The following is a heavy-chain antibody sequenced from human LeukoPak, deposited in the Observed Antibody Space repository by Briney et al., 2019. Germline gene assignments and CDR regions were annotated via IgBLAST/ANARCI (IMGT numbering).Heavy chain of an antibody. V-gene: IGHV3-7*03. CDR2: IKQDGSEK. Sequence: QAGGSLRLSCAASGFTFSSYRMSWVRQAPGKGLEWVANIKQDGSEKYYVDSVKGRFTISRDNAKNSLYLQMNSLRAEDTAVYYCAKSGQLLIFDYWGQGTLVTVSS. J-gene: IGHJ4*02. CDR3: AKSGQLLIFDY. D-gene: IGHD2-2*01. CDR1: GFTFSSYR.